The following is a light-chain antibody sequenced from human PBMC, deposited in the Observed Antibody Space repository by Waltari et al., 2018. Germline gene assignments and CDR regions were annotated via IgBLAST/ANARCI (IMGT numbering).Light chain of an antibody. CDR2: AAS. CDR3: QEANSFPRAT. V-gene: IGKV1-12*01. CDR1: QAIINQ. J-gene: IGKJ4*01. Sequence: DIQLTPSPSSFYAPVGDPVTTACRASQAIINQLAWYQQRAGKCPKLLSFAASTLKGGVPSRFSGSGSGTDFTLTINSLQPEDFATYYCQEANSFPRATFGGGTKVEIK.